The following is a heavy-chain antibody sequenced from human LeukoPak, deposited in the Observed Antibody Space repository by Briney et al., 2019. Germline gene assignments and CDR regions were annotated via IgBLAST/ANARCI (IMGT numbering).Heavy chain of an antibody. J-gene: IGHJ4*02. CDR2: INPNSGGT. D-gene: IGHD3-10*01. CDR1: GYTFTGYY. V-gene: IGHV1-2*02. Sequence: ASVKVSCKASGYTFTGYYMHWVRQAPGQGLEWMGWINPNSGGTNYAQKFQGRVTMTRDTSISTAYMELSRLRSDDTPGYYCARGGRLSMVRGIYYWGQGTLVTVSS. CDR3: ARGGRLSMVRGIYY.